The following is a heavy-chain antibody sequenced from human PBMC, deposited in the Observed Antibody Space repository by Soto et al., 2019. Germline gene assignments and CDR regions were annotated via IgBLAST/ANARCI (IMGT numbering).Heavy chain of an antibody. Sequence: QVQLVQSGAEVKKPGASVKVSCKASGYTFTSYGISWVRQAPGQGLEWMGWISAYNGNTNYAQKLQGRVTMTTDTSACTDYMELRRLRSDDTAVYYCARSIAAAVDFDYWGQGTLVTVSS. CDR3: ARSIAAAVDFDY. CDR2: ISAYNGNT. D-gene: IGHD6-13*01. J-gene: IGHJ4*02. V-gene: IGHV1-18*01. CDR1: GYTFTSYG.